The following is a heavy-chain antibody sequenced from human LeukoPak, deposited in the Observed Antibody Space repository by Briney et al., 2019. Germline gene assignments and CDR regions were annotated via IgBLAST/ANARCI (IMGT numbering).Heavy chain of an antibody. Sequence: GASVKVSCKASGYTFTSYDINWVRQATGQGLEWMGIINPSGGSTSYAQKFQGRVTMTSDTSTSTVYMELSRLRSEDTAMYYCARAPSGGGHIVVVTAIDNWGQGTLVTVSS. V-gene: IGHV1-46*01. J-gene: IGHJ4*02. CDR2: INPSGGST. CDR1: GYTFTSYD. D-gene: IGHD2-21*02. CDR3: ARAPSGGGHIVVVTAIDN.